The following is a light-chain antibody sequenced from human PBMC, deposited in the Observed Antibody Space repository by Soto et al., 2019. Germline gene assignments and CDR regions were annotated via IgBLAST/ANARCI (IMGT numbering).Light chain of an antibody. V-gene: IGKV3-20*01. CDR3: QQYGSSPLT. CDR2: GAS. CDR1: QSVSSSY. J-gene: IGKJ4*01. Sequence: EIVLTQSPVTLSLSPGERATLSCRASQSVSSSYLAWYQQKPGQAPRLLIYGASSRATGIPDRFSGSGSGTDFTLTISRLEPEDFALYYCQQYGSSPLTFGGGTKVEIK.